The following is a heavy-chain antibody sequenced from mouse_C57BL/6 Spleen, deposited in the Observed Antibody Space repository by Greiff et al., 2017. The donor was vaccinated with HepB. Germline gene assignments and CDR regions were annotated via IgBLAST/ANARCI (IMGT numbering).Heavy chain of an antibody. CDR2: IWRGGST. V-gene: IGHV2-5*01. J-gene: IGHJ4*01. Sequence: VMLVESGPGLVQPSQSLSITCTVSGFSLTSYGVHWVRQSPGKGLEWLGVIWRGGSTDYNAAFMSRLSITKDNSKSQVFFKMNSLQADDTSIYYCAKGYPYAMDYWGQGTSVTVSS. CDR3: AKGYPYAMDY. D-gene: IGHD2-2*01. CDR1: GFSLTSYG.